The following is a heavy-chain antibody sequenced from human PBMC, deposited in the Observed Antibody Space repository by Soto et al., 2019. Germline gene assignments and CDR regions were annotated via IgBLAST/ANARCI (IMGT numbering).Heavy chain of an antibody. V-gene: IGHV3-23*01. CDR1: GFTFNRHA. J-gene: IGHJ4*02. CDR3: AKVSSAWYAGFFDL. D-gene: IGHD2-8*01. CDR2: LSDSGGSI. Sequence: EVQLLESGGGLVQPGGSLRLSCTASGFTFNRHAMTWVRQAPGKGLXWVSGLSDSGGSIYYADSVKGRFTISRDNSMNTLYLQMNTLRAEDTAVYYCAKVSSAWYAGFFDLWGQGTLVTVSS.